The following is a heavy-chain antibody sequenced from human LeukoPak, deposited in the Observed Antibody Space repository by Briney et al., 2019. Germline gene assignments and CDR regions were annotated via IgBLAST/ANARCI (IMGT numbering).Heavy chain of an antibody. CDR2: ISVSGNT. J-gene: IGHJ4*02. V-gene: IGHV3-23*01. CDR1: GFTLSSYA. CDR3: AKAPVTTCSGAYCYPFDY. Sequence: GGSLRLSCAASGFTLSSYAMSWVRQGPGKGLEWVSAISVSGNTYHADSVKGRFTISRDSYKNTLYLQMNSLRAEDAAVYYCAKAPVTTCSGAYCYPFDYWGQGTLVAVSS. D-gene: IGHD2-15*01.